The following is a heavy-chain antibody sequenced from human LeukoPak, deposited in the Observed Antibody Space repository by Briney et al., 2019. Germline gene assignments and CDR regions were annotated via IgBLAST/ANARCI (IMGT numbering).Heavy chain of an antibody. J-gene: IGHJ6*02. D-gene: IGHD1-7*01. CDR1: GFTFSSYA. Sequence: GGSLRLSCAASGFTFSSYAMSWVRQAPGKGLEWVSAISGSGGSTYYADSVKGRFTISRDDSKNTLYLQMNSLRAEDTAVYYCARENSGYYYYYGMDVWGQGTTVTVSS. CDR3: ARENSGYYYYYGMDV. V-gene: IGHV3-23*01. CDR2: ISGSGGST.